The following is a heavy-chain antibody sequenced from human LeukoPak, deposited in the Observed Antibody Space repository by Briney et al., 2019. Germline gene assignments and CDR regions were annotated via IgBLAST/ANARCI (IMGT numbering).Heavy chain of an antibody. V-gene: IGHV1-8*01. Sequence: GASLKVSSKTLGYTFTRYNINWVRQAPGEGLEWMGWMNPNSGNTGYAQKFQGRVTMARNTSISTAYMELSSLRSEDTAVYYCARGQTGYYYYAMDVWGQGATVTVSS. CDR1: GYTFTRYN. J-gene: IGHJ6*02. CDR2: MNPNSGNT. CDR3: ARGQTGYYYYAMDV.